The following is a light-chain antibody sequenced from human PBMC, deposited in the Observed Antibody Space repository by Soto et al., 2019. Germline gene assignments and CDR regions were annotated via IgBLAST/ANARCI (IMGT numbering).Light chain of an antibody. CDR2: EVR. CDR3: SSYTSSSTRV. Sequence: QSALTQPASVSGSPGQSITISCTGTSSDVGGHNYVSWYQQHPGKVPKLMIYEVRNRPSGVSNRFSGSKSGNTAALTISGLQAEDEADYYCSSYTSSSTRVFGGGTKLTVL. J-gene: IGLJ3*02. CDR1: SSDVGGHNY. V-gene: IGLV2-14*01.